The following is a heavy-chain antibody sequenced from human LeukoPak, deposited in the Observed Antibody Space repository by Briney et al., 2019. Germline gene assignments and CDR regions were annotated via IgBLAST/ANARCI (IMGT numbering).Heavy chain of an antibody. CDR3: ARDGKGDDYGIRDAFDI. J-gene: IGHJ3*02. Sequence: GGSLRLSCAASGFTFSSYGMHWVRQAPGKGLEWVAVIWYDGSNKYYADSVKGRFTISRDNSKNTLYLQMNSLRAEDTAVYYCARDGKGDDYGIRDAFDIWGQGTMVTVSS. V-gene: IGHV3-33*01. CDR1: GFTFSSYG. D-gene: IGHD4-17*01. CDR2: IWYDGSNK.